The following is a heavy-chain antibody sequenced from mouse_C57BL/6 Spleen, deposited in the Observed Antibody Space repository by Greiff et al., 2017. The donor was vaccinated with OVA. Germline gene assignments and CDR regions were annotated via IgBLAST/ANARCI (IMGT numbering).Heavy chain of an antibody. CDR1: GYSITSGYY. Sequence: EVKLQESGPGLVKPSQSLSLTCSVTGYSITSGYYWNWIRQFPGNKLEWMGYISYDGSNNYNPSLKNRISITRDTSQNQFFLKLNSVTTEDTATYYCSSWAYDYDGWYFDVWGTGTTVTVSS. D-gene: IGHD2-4*01. J-gene: IGHJ1*03. CDR3: SSWAYDYDGWYFDV. CDR2: ISYDGSN. V-gene: IGHV3-6*01.